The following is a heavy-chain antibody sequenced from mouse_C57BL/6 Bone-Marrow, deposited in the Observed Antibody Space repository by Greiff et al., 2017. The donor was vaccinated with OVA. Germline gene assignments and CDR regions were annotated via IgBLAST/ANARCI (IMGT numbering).Heavy chain of an antibody. CDR2: SRNKANDYTT. J-gene: IGHJ1*03. CDR3: ARDYGSSYHWYFDV. CDR1: GFTFSDFY. Sequence: EVNVVESGGGLVQSGRSLRLSCATSGFTFSDFYMEWVRQAPGKGLEWIAASRNKANDYTTEYSASVKGRFIVSRDTSQSILYLQMNALRAEDTAIYYCARDYGSSYHWYFDVWGTGTTVTVSS. V-gene: IGHV7-1*01. D-gene: IGHD1-1*01.